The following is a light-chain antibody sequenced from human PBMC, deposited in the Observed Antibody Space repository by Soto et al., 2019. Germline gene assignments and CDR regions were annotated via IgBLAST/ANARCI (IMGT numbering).Light chain of an antibody. J-gene: IGLJ1*01. CDR2: DIN. Sequence: QSVLTQPASVPGSPGQSITISCTGTDSDVGAYIYVSWYQQHPGKAPKLMVYDINNRPSGVSNRFSGSKSANTASLTISGLQADDEADYYCVSFTTKSSYVFGTGTKGT. CDR3: VSFTTKSSYV. CDR1: DSDVGAYIY. V-gene: IGLV2-14*03.